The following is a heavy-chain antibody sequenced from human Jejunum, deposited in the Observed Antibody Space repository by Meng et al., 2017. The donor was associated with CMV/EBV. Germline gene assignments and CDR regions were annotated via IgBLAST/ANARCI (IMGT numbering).Heavy chain of an antibody. CDR2: IYSGGGNT. CDR3: AKDPNAARGVEYFQY. J-gene: IGHJ1*01. CDR1: FTFSSFV. D-gene: IGHD3-10*01. Sequence: FTFSSFVMSWVPQAPGKRLEWVSIIYSGGGNTYYSASVRGRFTISRDNSKNTLYLQMNSVRADDTAVYYCAKDPNAARGVEYFQYWGQGTLVTVSS. V-gene: IGHV3-23*03.